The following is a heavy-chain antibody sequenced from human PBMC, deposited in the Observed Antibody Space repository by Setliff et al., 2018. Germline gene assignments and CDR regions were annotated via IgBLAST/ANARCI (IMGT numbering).Heavy chain of an antibody. CDR1: GFTFSSYG. V-gene: IGHV3-49*04. CDR3: AREKLPLRRIGVAGRVNYYYYGLDV. CDR2: IRSKAYGGTT. Sequence: GGSLRLSCAASGFTFSSYGMSWVRQAPGKGLEWVGFIRSKAYGGTTEYAASVRGTFSISRDDSKSIVYLQMNSLKTEDTAMYYCAREKLPLRRIGVAGRVNYYYYGLDVWGQGTTVTVSS. J-gene: IGHJ6*02. D-gene: IGHD6-19*01.